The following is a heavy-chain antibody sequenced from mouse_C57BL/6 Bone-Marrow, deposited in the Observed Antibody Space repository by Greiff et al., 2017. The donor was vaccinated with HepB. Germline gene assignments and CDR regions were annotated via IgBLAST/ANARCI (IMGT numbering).Heavy chain of an antibody. CDR2: ISDGGSYT. CDR3: ARADYYAMDY. J-gene: IGHJ4*01. CDR1: GFTFSSYA. Sequence: EVQGVESGGGLVKPGGSLKLSCAASGFTFSSYAMSWVRQTPEKRLEWVATISDGGSYTYYPDNVKGRFTISRDNTKNNLYLQMSHLKSEDTAMYYCARADYYAMDYWGQGTSVTVSS. V-gene: IGHV5-4*01.